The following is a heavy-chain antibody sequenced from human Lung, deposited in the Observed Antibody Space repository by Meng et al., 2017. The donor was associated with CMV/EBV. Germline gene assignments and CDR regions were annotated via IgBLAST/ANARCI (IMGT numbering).Heavy chain of an antibody. CDR2: ISYDGTNK. Sequence: LSLTCXASGFTFNLYPMHWVRQAPGKGLEWVAVISYDGTNKYYADSVKGRFTISRDNSNNTLYLQVNSLKTEDTAAYYCARDRGLQYFHYYGMDVWGQGTTVTVSS. CDR1: GFTFNLYP. CDR3: ARDRGLQYFHYYGMDV. V-gene: IGHV3-30*04. J-gene: IGHJ6*02. D-gene: IGHD5-24*01.